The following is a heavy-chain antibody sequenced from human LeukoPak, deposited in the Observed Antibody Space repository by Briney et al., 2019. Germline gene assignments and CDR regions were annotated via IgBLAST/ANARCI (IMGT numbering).Heavy chain of an antibody. J-gene: IGHJ4*02. Sequence: PGGSLRLSCAASGFTFSSYAMSWVRQAPGKGLEWVSSISSSGSYIYYADSVKGRFTISRDNSKNTLYLQMNSLRAEDTAVYYCAKDDGWVQYANWGQGTLVTVSS. CDR3: AKDDGWVQYAN. V-gene: IGHV3-23*01. CDR1: GFTFSSYA. CDR2: ISSSGSYI. D-gene: IGHD5-24*01.